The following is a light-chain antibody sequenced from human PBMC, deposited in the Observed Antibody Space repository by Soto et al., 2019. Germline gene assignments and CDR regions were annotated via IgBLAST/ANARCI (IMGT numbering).Light chain of an antibody. CDR1: SRDVGTYNY. V-gene: IGLV2-14*01. J-gene: IGLJ1*01. CDR2: HVS. Sequence: QSVLTQPASVSGAPVQSGTISCPGTSRDVGTYNYVSWYQQHPAKVPKLMIYHVSNRPSGVSDRFSGSKSGNTASLTISGLQAEDEADYYCYSYTTRSTYVFGTGTKVTVL. CDR3: YSYTTRSTYV.